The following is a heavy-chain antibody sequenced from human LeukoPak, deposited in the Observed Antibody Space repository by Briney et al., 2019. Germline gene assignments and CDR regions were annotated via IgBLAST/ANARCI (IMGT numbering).Heavy chain of an antibody. CDR1: GFSFSSYA. D-gene: IGHD1-7*01. Sequence: GGSLRLSCAASGFSFSSYAMNWVRQAPGEGLEWVSVISGSGGSTYYADSVKGRFTISRDNSKNTLDLQMNSLRAEDTAVYYCASPRITGTSRPFDYWGQGTLVTVSS. CDR2: ISGSGGST. CDR3: ASPRITGTSRPFDY. V-gene: IGHV3-23*01. J-gene: IGHJ4*02.